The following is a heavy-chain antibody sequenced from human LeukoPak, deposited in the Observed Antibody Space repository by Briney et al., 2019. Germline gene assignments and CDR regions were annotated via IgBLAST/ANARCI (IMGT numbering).Heavy chain of an antibody. CDR2: IHYSGST. J-gene: IGHJ6*03. D-gene: IGHD2-15*01. CDR3: ARTTEGYCSGGNCYYYYYYMDV. CDR1: GGSISNYY. Sequence: SETLSLTCTVSGGSISNYYWSWLRQPPGKGLEWIGYIHYSGSTSYNPSLKSRVTISVDTSKNQFSLKLRFVTPADTAVFYCARTTEGYCSGGNCYYYYYYMDVWGKGTTVTVSS. V-gene: IGHV4-59*01.